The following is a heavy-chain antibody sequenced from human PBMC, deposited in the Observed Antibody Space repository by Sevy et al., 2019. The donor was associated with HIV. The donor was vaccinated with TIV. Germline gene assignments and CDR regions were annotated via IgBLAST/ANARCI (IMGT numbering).Heavy chain of an antibody. V-gene: IGHV5-51*01. J-gene: IGHJ3*01. Sequence: GEPLKISCRASGYNFAAHWIGWVRQMPGKGLEWMGILFPGNSDIRSFQGHVTVSVDKSINTAYLQWANLTASDSAMYFCARGGHLPLDAFDLWGPGTKVTVSS. D-gene: IGHD2-15*01. CDR3: ARGGHLPLDAFDL. CDR2: LFPGNSDI. CDR1: GYNFAAHW.